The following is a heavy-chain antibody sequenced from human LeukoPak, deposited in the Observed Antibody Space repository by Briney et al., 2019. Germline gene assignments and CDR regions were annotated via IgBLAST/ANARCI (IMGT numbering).Heavy chain of an antibody. V-gene: IGHV7-4-1*02. D-gene: IGHD4-17*01. CDR3: ARVLRPYGHYYYYYMDV. CDR2: INTNTGNP. J-gene: IGHJ6*03. Sequence: GASVKVSCMASGYTFTSYYMHWVRQAPGQGLEWMGWINTNTGNPTYAQGFTGRFVFSLDTSVSTAYLQISSLKAEDTAVYYCARVLRPYGHYYYYYMDVWGKGTTVTVSS. CDR1: GYTFTSYY.